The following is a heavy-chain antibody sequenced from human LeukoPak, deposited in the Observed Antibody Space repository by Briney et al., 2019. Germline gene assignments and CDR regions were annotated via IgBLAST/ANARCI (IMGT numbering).Heavy chain of an antibody. D-gene: IGHD5-18*01. J-gene: IGHJ6*03. V-gene: IGHV4-38-2*02. CDR3: ARKGYSYYYYYYMDV. CDR2: IYHSGST. CDR1: GYSISSGYY. Sequence: SETLSLTCTVSGYSISSGYYWGWIRQPPGKGLEWIGSIYHSGSTYYNPSLKSRVTISVDTSKNQFSLKLSSMTAADTAVYYCARKGYSYYYYYYMDVWGKGTTVTVSS.